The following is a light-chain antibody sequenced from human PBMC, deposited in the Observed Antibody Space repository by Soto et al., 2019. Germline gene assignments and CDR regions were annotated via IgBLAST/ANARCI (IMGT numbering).Light chain of an antibody. CDR2: GAF. V-gene: IGKV3-11*01. J-gene: IGKJ5*01. CDR1: PSVTNF. CDR3: QQRNVWPPVT. Sequence: EIVLTQSPGTLSLSPGERATLSCRASPSVTNFLAWYQQKPGQAPRLLIYGAFNRATGIPARFSGSGSGTDFTLTISSLEPEDSAVYYCQQRNVWPPVTFGQGTLLEI.